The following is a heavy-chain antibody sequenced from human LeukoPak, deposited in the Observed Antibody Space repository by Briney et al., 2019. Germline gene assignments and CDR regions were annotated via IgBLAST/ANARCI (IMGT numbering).Heavy chain of an antibody. D-gene: IGHD2-8*01. J-gene: IGHJ5*02. CDR2: ISAYNGNT. CDR1: GYTFTSYG. V-gene: IGHV1-18*01. Sequence: ASVKVSCKASGYTFTSYGISWVRQAPGQGLEWMGWISAYNGNTNYAQKLQGRVTMTTDTSTSTAYMELRSLRSDDTAVYFCARDMLAVPSNWFDPWGQGTLVTVSS. CDR3: ARDMLAVPSNWFDP.